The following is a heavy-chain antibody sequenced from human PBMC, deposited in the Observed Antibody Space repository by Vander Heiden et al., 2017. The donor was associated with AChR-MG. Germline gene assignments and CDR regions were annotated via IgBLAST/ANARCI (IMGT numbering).Heavy chain of an antibody. V-gene: IGHV3-48*02. CDR3: ARDRGDTIPYPVLDY. Sequence: EVRLGESGGGWVQPGGSLRLSCAASGFTFNRYHMNWVRQAPGKGLEWVSFISDLGGTTLYADSVKGRFAISRDNAKNSLSLQMDSLRDEDTGVYFCARDRGDTIPYPVLDYWGQGILVTVSS. CDR1: GFTFNRYH. J-gene: IGHJ4*02. CDR2: ISDLGGTT. D-gene: IGHD3-10*01.